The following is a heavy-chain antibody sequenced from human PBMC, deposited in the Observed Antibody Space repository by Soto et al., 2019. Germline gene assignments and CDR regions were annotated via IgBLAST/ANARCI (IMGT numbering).Heavy chain of an antibody. CDR2: ISGTSRYI. CDR1: GFTLSTYA. CDR3: ARESSYYYDSSGYPAYDY. J-gene: IGHJ4*02. Sequence: GGSLRLSCAASGFTLSTYAMNWVRQAPGKGLEWVSSISGTSRYIYYADPVKGRFTISRDNTKNSLYLQMNSLRAEDTAVYYCARESSYYYDSSGYPAYDYWGQGTLVTVSS. V-gene: IGHV3-21*01. D-gene: IGHD3-22*01.